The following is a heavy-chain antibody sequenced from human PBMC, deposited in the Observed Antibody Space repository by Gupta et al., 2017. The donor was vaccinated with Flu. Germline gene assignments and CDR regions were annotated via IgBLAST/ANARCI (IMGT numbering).Heavy chain of an antibody. D-gene: IGHD6-6*01. CDR1: GFTFSSYA. J-gene: IGHJ4*02. V-gene: IGHV3-23*01. CDR3: AKSRRSSSSGYYFDY. CDR2: ISGSGGST. Sequence: EVQLLESGGGLVQPGGSLRLSCAASGFTFSSYAMRWVRQAPGKGLEWVSAISGSGGSTYYADSVKGRFTISRDNSKNTLYLQMNSLRAEDTAVYYCAKSRRSSSSGYYFDYWGQGTLVTVSS.